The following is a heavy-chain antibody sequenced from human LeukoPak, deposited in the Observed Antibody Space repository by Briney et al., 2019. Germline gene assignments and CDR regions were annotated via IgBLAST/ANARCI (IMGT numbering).Heavy chain of an antibody. V-gene: IGHV3-7*04. CDR3: ARGTYYYEF. J-gene: IGHJ4*02. D-gene: IGHD3-22*01. CDR2: MNQLGNEK. Sequence: GGSLRLSCAASGFTFSSYAMSWVRQAPGEGPEWVAYMNQLGNEKKYLDSVKGRFTISRDNAKNSLYLQMTSLRVDDTAVYYCARGTYYYEFWGQGTLVTVSS. CDR1: GFTFSSYA.